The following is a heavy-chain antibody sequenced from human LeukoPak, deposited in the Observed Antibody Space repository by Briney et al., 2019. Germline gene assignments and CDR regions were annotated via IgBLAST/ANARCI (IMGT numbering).Heavy chain of an antibody. V-gene: IGHV3-30-3*01. Sequence: PGGSLRLSCAASGFTFSSYAMHWVRQAPGKGLEWVAVISYDGSNKYYADSVKGRFTISRDNSKNTLYLQMNSLRAEDTAVYYCARVLRVPYFDYWGQGTLVTVS. J-gene: IGHJ4*02. CDR1: GFTFSSYA. CDR3: ARVLRVPYFDY. CDR2: ISYDGSNK.